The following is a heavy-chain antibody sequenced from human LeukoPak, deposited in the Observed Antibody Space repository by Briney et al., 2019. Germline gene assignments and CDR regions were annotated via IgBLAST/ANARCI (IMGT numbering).Heavy chain of an antibody. V-gene: IGHV3-7*01. D-gene: IGHD3-22*01. CDR1: GFTFSIYW. CDR3: ARDTYDSSGYSAHLDY. CDR2: IKQDGSEK. Sequence: GGSLRLSCAASGFTFSIYWMSWVRQAPGKGLEWVANIKQDGSEKYYVDSVKGRFTISRENAKNSLYLQMSSLRAEDTAVYYCARDTYDSSGYSAHLDYWGQGTLVTVSS. J-gene: IGHJ4*02.